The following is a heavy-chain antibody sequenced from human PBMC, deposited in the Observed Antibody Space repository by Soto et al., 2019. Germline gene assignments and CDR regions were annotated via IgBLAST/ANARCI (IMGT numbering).Heavy chain of an antibody. J-gene: IGHJ6*02. D-gene: IGHD3-3*01. CDR3: AIPSPHYDQPRYGMDV. CDR2: IIPIFGTA. CDR1: GGTFSSYA. Sequence: QVQLVQSGAEVKKPGSSVKVSCKASGGTFSSYAISWVRQAPGQGLEWMGGIIPIFGTANYAQKFQGRVTITADESTSTAYMELSSLRSEDTAVYYWAIPSPHYDQPRYGMDVWGQGTTVTVSS. V-gene: IGHV1-69*01.